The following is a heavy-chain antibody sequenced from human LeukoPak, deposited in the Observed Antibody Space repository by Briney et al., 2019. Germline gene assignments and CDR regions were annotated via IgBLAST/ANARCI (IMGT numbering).Heavy chain of an antibody. Sequence: PSETLSLTCTVSGGSISSSSYYWGWIRQPPGKGLEWIGSIYYSGSTYYNPSLKSRVTISVDTSKNQFSLKLSSVTAADTAVYYCARVNCGGDCYYNYYYGMDVWGQGTTVTVSS. CDR1: GGSISSSSYY. CDR3: ARVNCGGDCYYNYYYGMDV. J-gene: IGHJ6*02. V-gene: IGHV4-39*07. CDR2: IYYSGST. D-gene: IGHD2-21*02.